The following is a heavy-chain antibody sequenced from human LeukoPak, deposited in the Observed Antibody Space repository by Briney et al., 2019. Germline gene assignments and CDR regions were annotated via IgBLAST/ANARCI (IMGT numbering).Heavy chain of an antibody. CDR1: GFTFTTYS. V-gene: IGHV3-21*01. J-gene: IGHJ4*02. CDR2: ISSGSVYI. D-gene: IGHD1-26*01. Sequence: PGGALRLSCAASGFTFTTYSINWVRQAPGKGLEWVSSISSGSVYIYYADSVKGRFTLSRDNAKNSLYLQMNSLRAEDTAVYYCATGVGTTTSFDYWGQGTLVTVSS. CDR3: ATGVGTTTSFDY.